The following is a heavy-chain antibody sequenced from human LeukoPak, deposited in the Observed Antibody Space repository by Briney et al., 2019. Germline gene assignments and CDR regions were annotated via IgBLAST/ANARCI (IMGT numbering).Heavy chain of an antibody. V-gene: IGHV1-46*01. J-gene: IGHJ4*02. CDR3: ARGSGPYHAEYYFDY. CDR2: INPSGGST. D-gene: IGHD5-12*01. CDR1: GYTFTGYY. Sequence: ASVRVSCKASGYTFTGYYMHWVRQAPGQGLEWMGIINPSGGSTSYAQKFQGRVTMTRDMSTSTVYMELSSLRSEDTAVYYCARGSGPYHAEYYFDYWGQGTLVTVSS.